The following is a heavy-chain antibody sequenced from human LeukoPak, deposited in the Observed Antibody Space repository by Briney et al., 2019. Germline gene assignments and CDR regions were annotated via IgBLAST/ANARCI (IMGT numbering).Heavy chain of an antibody. V-gene: IGHV3-23*01. CDR3: AKELAITMVRGVNFDY. CDR1: GFTFSSYA. J-gene: IGHJ4*02. Sequence: GGSLRLSCAASGFTFSSYAMSWVRQAPGKGLEWVSAISGSGGSTYYADSVKGRFTISRDNSKNTLYLQMNSLRAEDTAVYYCAKELAITMVRGVNFDYWGQGTLVTVSS. D-gene: IGHD3-10*01. CDR2: ISGSGGST.